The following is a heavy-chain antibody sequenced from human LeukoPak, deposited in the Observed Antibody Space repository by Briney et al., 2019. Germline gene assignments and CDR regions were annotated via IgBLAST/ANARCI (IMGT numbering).Heavy chain of an antibody. Sequence: GGSLRLSCAASGFPFNVQTMSWVRQAPGKGLDWVASMREDGTEIHYVDSVKGRFTISRDNPKNSLYLQMNSLRVEDTALYYCAKDITARVGATIDYWGQGTLVTVSS. CDR3: AKDITARVGATIDY. CDR2: MREDGTEI. D-gene: IGHD1-26*01. V-gene: IGHV3-7*03. CDR1: GFPFNVQT. J-gene: IGHJ4*02.